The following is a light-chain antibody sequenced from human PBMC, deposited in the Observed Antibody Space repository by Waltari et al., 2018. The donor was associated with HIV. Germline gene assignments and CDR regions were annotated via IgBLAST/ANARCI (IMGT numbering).Light chain of an antibody. CDR3: AAWDDSLNAVL. V-gene: IGLV1-44*01. J-gene: IGLJ2*01. CDR2: TNN. CDR1: SSTIGTNA. Sequence: QSVLPQPPSASGTPGQRVTISCSGGSSTIGTNAVKWYQQLPGTAPKLLIYTNNQRPSGVPDRFSGSKSGASASLAINGLQSEDEADYYCAAWDDSLNAVLFGGGTKLTVL.